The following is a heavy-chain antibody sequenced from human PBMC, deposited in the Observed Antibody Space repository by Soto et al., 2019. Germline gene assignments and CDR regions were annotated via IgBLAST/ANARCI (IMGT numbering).Heavy chain of an antibody. J-gene: IGHJ4*02. CDR2: ISAYNGNT. V-gene: IGHV1-18*01. D-gene: IGHD3-10*01. CDR3: ARVYRITRVRGELSEY. CDR1: GYTFTSYG. Sequence: QVQLVQSGAEVKKPGASVKVSCKASGYTFTSYGISWVRQAPGQGLEWMGWISAYNGNTNYAQKLQGRVTMTTDTAPSTAYMELSSLRSDDTAVYYCARVYRITRVRGELSEYWGQGTLVTVSS.